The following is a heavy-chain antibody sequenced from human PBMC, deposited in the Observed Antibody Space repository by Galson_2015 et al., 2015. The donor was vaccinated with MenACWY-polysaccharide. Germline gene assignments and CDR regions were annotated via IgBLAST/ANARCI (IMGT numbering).Heavy chain of an antibody. D-gene: IGHD2-2*01. CDR1: GESFSNYY. CDR3: ARPGYCSSTICTGHMDV. V-gene: IGHV4-34*01. CDR2: IDFRGRT. Sequence: ETMSLTCAVYGESFSNYYWNWLRQAPGKGLEWIGEIDFRGRTRYNPSLKSRVTISVDTSKNQFSLHVRSVTAADTAVYFCARPGYCSSTICTGHMDVWGQGTTVTVSS. J-gene: IGHJ6*02.